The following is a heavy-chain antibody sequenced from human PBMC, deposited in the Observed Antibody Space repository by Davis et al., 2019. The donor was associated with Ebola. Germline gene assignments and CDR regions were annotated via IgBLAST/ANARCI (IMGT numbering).Heavy chain of an antibody. Sequence: SVPVSCKASGFTFTSSAILWVRQARGQRLEWIGWIVVGSGNTNYAQKFQGRVTITRDMSTSTSYVDLTNLRSEDTAVYYWAASAGTVGKFDYWGQGTLVTVSS. CDR1: GFTFTSSA. V-gene: IGHV1-58*02. J-gene: IGHJ4*02. D-gene: IGHD1-14*01. CDR3: AASAGTVGKFDY. CDR2: IVVGSGNT.